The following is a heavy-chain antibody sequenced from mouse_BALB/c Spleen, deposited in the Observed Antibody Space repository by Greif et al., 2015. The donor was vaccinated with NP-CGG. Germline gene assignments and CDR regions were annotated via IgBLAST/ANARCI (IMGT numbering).Heavy chain of an antibody. D-gene: IGHD4-1*01. CDR3: ARWDWDY. CDR1: GYTFTSYY. J-gene: IGHJ4*01. V-gene: IGHV1S56*01. Sequence: QVQLQQSGPELVKPGASVRISCKASGYTFTSYYIHWVKQRPGQGLEWIGWIYPGNVNTKYNEKFKGKATLTADKSSSTAYMQLSSLTSEDSAVYFCARWDWDYWGQGTSVTVSS. CDR2: IYPGNVNT.